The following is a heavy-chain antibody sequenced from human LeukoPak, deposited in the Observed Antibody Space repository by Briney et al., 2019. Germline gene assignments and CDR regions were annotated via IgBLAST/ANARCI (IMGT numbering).Heavy chain of an antibody. CDR1: GFTFSSYG. D-gene: IGHD4-23*01. Sequence: PGGSLRLSCAASGFTFSSYGMPWVRQAPGKGLEWVAVIWYDGSNKYYADSVKGRFTISRDNSKNTLYLQMNSLRAEDTAVYYCARDLYYGGNSYYGMDVWGQGTTVTVSS. V-gene: IGHV3-33*08. CDR2: IWYDGSNK. J-gene: IGHJ6*02. CDR3: ARDLYYGGNSYYGMDV.